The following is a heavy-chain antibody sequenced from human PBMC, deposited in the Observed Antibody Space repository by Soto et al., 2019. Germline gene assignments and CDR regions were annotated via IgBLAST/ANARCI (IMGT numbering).Heavy chain of an antibody. V-gene: IGHV3-30-3*01. CDR1: GFTFSSYA. CDR2: ISYDGSNK. CDR3: ARDPSSTTSTWIQFDY. D-gene: IGHD5-18*01. J-gene: IGHJ4*02. Sequence: QVQLVESGGGVVQPGRSLRLSCAASGFTFSSYAMHWVRQAPGKGLEWVAVISYDGSNKYYADSVKGRFTISRANSKNPLYLQMNSLRAEDTAAYYCARDPSSTTSTWIQFDYWGQGTLVTVAS.